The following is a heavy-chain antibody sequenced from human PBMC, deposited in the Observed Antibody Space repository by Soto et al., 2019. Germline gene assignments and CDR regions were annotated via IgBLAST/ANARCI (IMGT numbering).Heavy chain of an antibody. Sequence: QVQLVQSGAEVKKPGASVKVSCKASGYTFTSYGISWVRQAPGQGLEWMGWISAYNGNTNDAQKLQGRVTMTTDTSTSTAYMELRSLRSDDTAVYYCARDREDSSGWYSSPDFDYWGQGTLVTVSS. CDR2: ISAYNGNT. V-gene: IGHV1-18*01. CDR1: GYTFTSYG. J-gene: IGHJ4*02. CDR3: ARDREDSSGWYSSPDFDY. D-gene: IGHD6-19*01.